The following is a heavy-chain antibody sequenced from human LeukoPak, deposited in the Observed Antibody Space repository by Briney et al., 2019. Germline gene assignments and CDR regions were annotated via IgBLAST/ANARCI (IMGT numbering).Heavy chain of an antibody. CDR1: GFTFSSYS. CDR3: ARGEQQLDY. V-gene: IGHV3-21*01. J-gene: IGHJ4*02. Sequence: GGSLRLSCAASGFTFSSYSMNWVRQAPGKGLEWVSSITSSSAYIYYADSVRGRFTVSRDNAKNSLYLQMNSLRAEDTAVYYCARGEQQLDYWGQGALVTVSS. D-gene: IGHD6-13*01. CDR2: ITSSSAYI.